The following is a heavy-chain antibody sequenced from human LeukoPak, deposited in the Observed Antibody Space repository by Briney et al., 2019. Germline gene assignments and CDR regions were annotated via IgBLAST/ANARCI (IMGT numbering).Heavy chain of an antibody. J-gene: IGHJ4*02. V-gene: IGHV4-59*11. CDR1: GVSIITHY. Sequence: SETLSLTCTVSGVSIITHYWSWLRQPPGKELEWLAYMTDSETTKNNPSLKSRITLSADTSKNQFSLSLSSVTEADTAVYFCATIKSGYPFGYFDFWGQGILVTVSS. D-gene: IGHD5-18*01. CDR2: MTDSETT. CDR3: ATIKSGYPFGYFDF.